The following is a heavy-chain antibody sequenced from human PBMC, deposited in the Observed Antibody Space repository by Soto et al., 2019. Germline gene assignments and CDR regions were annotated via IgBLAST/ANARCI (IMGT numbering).Heavy chain of an antibody. CDR3: ASLRGSGGSSYDY. CDR1: GFSFNDFG. V-gene: IGHV3-11*06. J-gene: IGHJ4*02. D-gene: IGHD2-15*01. Sequence: PGGSLRLSCAASGFSFNDFGMHWVRQAPGKGLEWVSYISSSSSYTNYADSVKGRFTISRDNAKNSLYLQMNSLRAEDTAVYYCASLRGSGGSSYDYWGQGTLVTVSS. CDR2: ISSSSSYT.